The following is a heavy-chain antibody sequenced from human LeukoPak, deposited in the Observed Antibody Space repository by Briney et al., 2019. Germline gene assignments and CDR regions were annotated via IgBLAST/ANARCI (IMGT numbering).Heavy chain of an antibody. CDR2: IRSRANSYTT. CDR1: GFTFSGSA. Sequence: GGSLKLSCAASGFTFSGSAMHWVRQAHGKGLEWLGRIRSRANSYTTVYAAPVQGRFIISRDDSMNMAYLQMNSLRVEDTAVYYCAKAPSFIVGAPWDVSFDYWGQGTLVTVSS. J-gene: IGHJ4*02. V-gene: IGHV3-73*01. D-gene: IGHD1-26*01. CDR3: AKAPSFIVGAPWDVSFDY.